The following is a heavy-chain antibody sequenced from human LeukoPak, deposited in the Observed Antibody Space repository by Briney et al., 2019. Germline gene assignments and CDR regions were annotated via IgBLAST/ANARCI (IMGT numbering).Heavy chain of an antibody. CDR3: AARNGITGTTGPFDY. CDR1: GFTFTSSA. V-gene: IGHV1-58*01. J-gene: IGHJ4*02. D-gene: IGHD1-7*01. CDR2: IVVGSGNT. Sequence: GASVKVSCKASGFTFTSSAVQWVRQARGQRLEWIGWIVVGSGNTNYAQKFQERVTITRDMSTRTAYMELSSLRSEDTAVYYCAARNGITGTTGPFDYWGQETLVTVSS.